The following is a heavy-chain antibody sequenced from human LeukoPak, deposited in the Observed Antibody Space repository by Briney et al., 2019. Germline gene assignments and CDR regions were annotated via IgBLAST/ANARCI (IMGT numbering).Heavy chain of an antibody. CDR3: AKDIEGDSSTVDY. Sequence: GGSLRLSCAASGFTFSSYSVNWVRQAPGKGLEWVSAISGSGGSTYYADSVKGRFTISRDNSKNTLYLQMNSLRAEDTAVYYCAKDIEGDSSTVDYWGQGTLVTVSS. CDR1: GFTFSSYS. D-gene: IGHD6-13*01. V-gene: IGHV3-23*01. CDR2: ISGSGGST. J-gene: IGHJ4*02.